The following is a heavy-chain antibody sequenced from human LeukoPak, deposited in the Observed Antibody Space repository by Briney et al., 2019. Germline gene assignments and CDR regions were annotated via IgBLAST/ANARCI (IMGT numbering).Heavy chain of an antibody. J-gene: IGHJ4*02. D-gene: IGHD1-26*01. CDR2: INTDGSST. CDR1: GFTFSSYW. V-gene: IGHV3-74*01. Sequence: GGSLRLSCAASGFTFSSYWMHWVRQAPGKGLVWVSRINTDGSSTNYADSVKGRFTISRDNAKSTLYLQMNSLRAEDTAVYYCVRDAPEWEIPSDYWGQGTLVTVSS. CDR3: VRDAPEWEIPSDY.